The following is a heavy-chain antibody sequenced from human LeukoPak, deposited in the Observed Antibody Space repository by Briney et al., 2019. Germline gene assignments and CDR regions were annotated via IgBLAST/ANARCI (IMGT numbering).Heavy chain of an antibody. D-gene: IGHD3-10*01. CDR1: GLTVSNAW. CDR2: IKSHSDGGAT. CDR3: TTEGGSGSYYGDDAFDM. Sequence: PGGSLRLSCAASGLTVSNAWMSWVRQAPGKGLEWVGRIKSHSDGGATAFAAPVKGRFTMSRDDSKNTVFLQMNNLKSDDTALYYCTTEGGSGSYYGDDAFDMWGQGTMVTVSS. V-gene: IGHV3-15*01. J-gene: IGHJ3*02.